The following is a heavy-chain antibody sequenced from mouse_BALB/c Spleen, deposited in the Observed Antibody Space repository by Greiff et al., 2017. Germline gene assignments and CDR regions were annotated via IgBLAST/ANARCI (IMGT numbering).Heavy chain of an antibody. CDR3: ARSDTTATDYAMDY. J-gene: IGHJ4*01. Sequence: QVQLKQSGPELVRPGVSVKISCKGSGYTFTDYAMHWVKQSHAKSLEWIGVISTYYGNTNYNQKFKGKATMTVDKSSSTAYMELARLTSEDSAIYYCARSDTTATDYAMDYWGQGTSVTVSS. V-gene: IGHV1-67*01. CDR1: GYTFTDYA. CDR2: ISTYYGNT. D-gene: IGHD1-2*01.